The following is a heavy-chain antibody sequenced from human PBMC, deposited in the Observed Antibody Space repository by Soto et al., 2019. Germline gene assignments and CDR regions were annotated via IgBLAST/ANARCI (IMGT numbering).Heavy chain of an antibody. CDR3: AQGTIARNYYYYGMDV. CDR2: IYYSGST. Sequence: SETLSLTCTVSGGSISSHYWSWIRQPPGKGLEWIGYIYYSGSTNYNPSLKSRVTISVDTSKNQFSLKLSSVTAADTAVYYCAQGTIARNYYYYGMDVWGKGTTVTVSS. J-gene: IGHJ6*04. V-gene: IGHV4-59*11. CDR1: GGSISSHY. D-gene: IGHD1-7*01.